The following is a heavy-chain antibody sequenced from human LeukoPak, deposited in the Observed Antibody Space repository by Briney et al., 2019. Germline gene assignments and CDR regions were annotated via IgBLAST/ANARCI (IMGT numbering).Heavy chain of an antibody. CDR1: GFTFSHAW. J-gene: IGHJ4*02. D-gene: IGHD3-22*01. CDR2: IVSNTEGGTR. V-gene: IGHV3-15*04. Sequence: GGSLRLSCAASGFTFSHAWMSWVRQAPGKGLEWIGRIVSNTEGGTRDYAAPVKGRFTISRDDSKNTLYLQMNGLKTEDTAVYHCITGIRSGYYVYWGQGTLVTVSS. CDR3: ITGIRSGYYVY.